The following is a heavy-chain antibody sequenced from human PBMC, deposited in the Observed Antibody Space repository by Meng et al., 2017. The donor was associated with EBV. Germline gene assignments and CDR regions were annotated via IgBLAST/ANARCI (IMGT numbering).Heavy chain of an antibody. Sequence: LVESGGGLVQTVGALILSCAASWFSFSGSAMHWVRQASGKGLGWVGRIRSKAKSYATAYAASVKGRFTISRDDSKNTAYLQMNSLKTEDTAVYYCTRMSSPLDYWGQGTLVTVSS. J-gene: IGHJ4*02. CDR2: IRSKAKSYAT. D-gene: IGHD2-2*01. CDR3: TRMSSPLDY. CDR1: WFSFSGSA. V-gene: IGHV3-73*02.